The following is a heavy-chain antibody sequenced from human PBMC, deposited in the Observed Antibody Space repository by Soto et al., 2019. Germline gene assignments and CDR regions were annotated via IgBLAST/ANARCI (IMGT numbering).Heavy chain of an antibody. J-gene: IGHJ3*02. V-gene: IGHV5-51*01. CDR2: IYPGDSDT. Sequence: GESLKISCKGSGYSFTSYWIAWVRQMPGKGLEWMGIIYPGDSDTTYSPSFQGQVTVSADKSISTAYLQWSSLKASDTAMYYCARPMHSTTWSWSFDIWGQGKMVTVSS. CDR3: ARPMHSTTWSWSFDI. CDR1: GYSFTSYW. D-gene: IGHD6-13*01.